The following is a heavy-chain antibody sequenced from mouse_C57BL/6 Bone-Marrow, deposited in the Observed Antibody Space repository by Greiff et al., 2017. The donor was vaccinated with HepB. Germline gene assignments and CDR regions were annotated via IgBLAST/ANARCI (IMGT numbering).Heavy chain of an antibody. V-gene: IGHV1-81*01. Sequence: VQGVESGAELARPGASVKLSCKASGYTFTSYGISWVKQRTGQGLEWIGEIYPRSGNTYYNEKFKGKATLTADKSSSTAYMELRSLTSEDSAVYFCARSGLLLRLGPAYWGQGTLVTVSA. CDR3: ARSGLLLRLGPAY. J-gene: IGHJ3*01. CDR2: IYPRSGNT. D-gene: IGHD1-1*01. CDR1: GYTFTSYG.